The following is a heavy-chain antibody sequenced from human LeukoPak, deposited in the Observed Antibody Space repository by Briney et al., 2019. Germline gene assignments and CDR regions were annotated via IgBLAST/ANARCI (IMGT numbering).Heavy chain of an antibody. CDR3: ARRGSGSYVLDY. J-gene: IGHJ4*02. Sequence: ASVKVSFKASGYTFTRYYMHWVRQAPGQGLEWMGIINPSDGAIDYAQKFQDRVTMTRDTSTSTVYMELSSLRSEDTAVYYCARRGSGSYVLDYWGQGTLVTVSS. V-gene: IGHV1-46*01. CDR2: INPSDGAI. D-gene: IGHD3-10*01. CDR1: GYTFTRYY.